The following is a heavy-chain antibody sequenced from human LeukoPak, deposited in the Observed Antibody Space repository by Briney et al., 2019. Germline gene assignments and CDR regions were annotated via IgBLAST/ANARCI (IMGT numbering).Heavy chain of an antibody. CDR3: AGDMVRGVKFDY. D-gene: IGHD3-10*01. V-gene: IGHV4-59*01. CDR1: GASINKYY. CDR2: IYYSRST. Sequence: SETLSCTCTGSGASINKYYWSWIRQPPGQGLEWIGYIYYSRSTNYNPSLKSRVTASIDSFKNAFLLQLSPVTDAATALYYCAGDMVRGVKFDYWGQGTLVTVSS. J-gene: IGHJ4*02.